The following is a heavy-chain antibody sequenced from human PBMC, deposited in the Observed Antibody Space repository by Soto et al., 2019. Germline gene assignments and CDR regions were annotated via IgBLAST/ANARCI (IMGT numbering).Heavy chain of an antibody. D-gene: IGHD6-19*01. CDR1: GFTFSDYY. CDR2: ISSSSSYT. CDR3: ARDASGWRSEYDY. V-gene: IGHV3-11*05. J-gene: IGHJ4*02. Sequence: QVPLVESGGGLVKPGGSLRLSCAASGFTFSDYYMSWIRQAPGKGLEWVSYISSSSSYTNYADSVKGRFTISRDNAKNSLYLQMNSLRAEDTAVYYCARDASGWRSEYDYWGQGTLVTVSS.